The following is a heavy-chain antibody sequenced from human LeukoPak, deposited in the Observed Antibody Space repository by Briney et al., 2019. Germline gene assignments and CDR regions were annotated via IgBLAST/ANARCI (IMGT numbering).Heavy chain of an antibody. J-gene: IGHJ4*02. CDR3: AKRYCSSTTCYDDRGAFDY. CDR2: IYYSGST. D-gene: IGHD2-2*01. CDR1: GVSISSSNSY. V-gene: IGHV4-39*07. Sequence: SETLSLTCTVSGVSISSSNSYWGWIRQPPGKGLEWIGSIYYSGSTYYNPSLTSRVTISVDTSKNQFSLKLSSVTAADTAVYYCAKRYCSSTTCYDDRGAFDYWGQGTLVTVSS.